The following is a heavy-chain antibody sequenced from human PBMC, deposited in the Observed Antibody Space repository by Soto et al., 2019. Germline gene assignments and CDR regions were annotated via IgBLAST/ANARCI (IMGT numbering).Heavy chain of an antibody. CDR1: GGSINYNSYY. D-gene: IGHD2-2*01. CDR3: ARLVVVAPVANA. J-gene: IGHJ5*02. V-gene: IGHV4-39*02. Sequence: SETLSLTCAVSGGSINYNSYYWGWIRQPPGKGLEWVGGIFYTGTTYYSPSLKDRVTISVDTSKNSFSLNLTSVTAADTAVYFCARLVVVAPVANAWGQGTLVTAPQ. CDR2: IFYTGTT.